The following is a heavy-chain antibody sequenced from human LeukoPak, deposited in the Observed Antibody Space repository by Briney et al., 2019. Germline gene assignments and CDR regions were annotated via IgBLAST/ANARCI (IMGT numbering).Heavy chain of an antibody. Sequence: GSLRLSCAASGFTFSNYWMIWVRQAPGKGLEWIGEFDPSGSTNYNSALKSRLTISVDTSKNQFSLKLTSVTAADTAVYYCARGSATGLAYWGQGTLVTVSS. CDR3: ARGSATGLAY. CDR1: GFTFSNYW. J-gene: IGHJ4*02. CDR2: FDPSGST. V-gene: IGHV4-34*01. D-gene: IGHD1-1*01.